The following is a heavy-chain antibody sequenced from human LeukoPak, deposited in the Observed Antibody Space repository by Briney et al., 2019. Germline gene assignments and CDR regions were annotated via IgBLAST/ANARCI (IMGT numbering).Heavy chain of an antibody. CDR3: AGAHLPIWFGDPFDP. Sequence: ASVKVSCKASGYTFTSSGISWVRPAPGQGLECMGWIIAYNGNTNYAQKLQGRVTMTTDTSTSTAYMELRSLRSDDTAVYYCAGAHLPIWFGDPFDPWGQGTLDTVSS. D-gene: IGHD3-10*01. CDR1: GYTFTSSG. J-gene: IGHJ5*02. CDR2: IIAYNGNT. V-gene: IGHV1-18*01.